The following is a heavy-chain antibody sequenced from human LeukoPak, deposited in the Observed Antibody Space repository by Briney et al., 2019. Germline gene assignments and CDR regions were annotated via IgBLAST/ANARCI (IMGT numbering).Heavy chain of an antibody. Sequence: GGSLRLSCAASGFTFSSYAVSWVRQAPGKGLEWVSTVSGTGFNTYYADSVKGRFTISRDNSKSALYLQMNSLSAEDTAVYYCARDLRYSDYWGQGTLVTVSS. J-gene: IGHJ4*02. D-gene: IGHD3-9*01. CDR2: VSGTGFNT. CDR3: ARDLRYSDY. V-gene: IGHV3-23*01. CDR1: GFTFSSYA.